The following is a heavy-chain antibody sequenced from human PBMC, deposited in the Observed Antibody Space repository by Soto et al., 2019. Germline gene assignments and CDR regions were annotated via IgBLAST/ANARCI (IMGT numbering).Heavy chain of an antibody. V-gene: IGHV4-61*01. D-gene: IGHD5-12*01. CDR1: GGSVSSGSYY. CDR3: ARDSKRGYSGYDKHDY. J-gene: IGHJ4*02. CDR2: IYYSGST. Sequence: SETLSLTCTVSGGSVSSGSYYWSWIRQPPGKGLEWIGYIYYSGSTNYNPSLKSRVTISVDTSKNQFSLKLTSVTAADTAVYYCARDSKRGYSGYDKHDYWGQGTLVTVSS.